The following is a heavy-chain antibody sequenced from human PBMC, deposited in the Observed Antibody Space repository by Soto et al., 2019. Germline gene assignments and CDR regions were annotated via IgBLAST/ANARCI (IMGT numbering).Heavy chain of an antibody. J-gene: IGHJ6*02. CDR3: AICDFSPDQVYGMDV. CDR1: GFTFSSYA. Sequence: GGSLRLSCAASGFTFSSYAMHWVRQAPGKGLEWVAVISYDGSNKYYADSVKGRFTISRDNSKNTLYLQMNSLRAEDTAVYYCAICDFSPDQVYGMDVWGQGTTVTVSS. D-gene: IGHD3-3*01. CDR2: ISYDGSNK. V-gene: IGHV3-30*14.